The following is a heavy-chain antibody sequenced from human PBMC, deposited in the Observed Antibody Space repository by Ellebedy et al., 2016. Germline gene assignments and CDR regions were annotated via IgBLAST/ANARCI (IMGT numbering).Heavy chain of an antibody. D-gene: IGHD1-26*01. Sequence: GGSLRLSXAASGFTFSNYGMHWVRQAPGQGLEWVAVILRDGSNKFYADSVKGRFTISRDNSKNTLYLQTNSLRTEDTAVYHCAKGFAGATDSWGQGTLVTVSS. CDR1: GFTFSNYG. CDR2: ILRDGSNK. J-gene: IGHJ4*02. V-gene: IGHV3-30*18. CDR3: AKGFAGATDS.